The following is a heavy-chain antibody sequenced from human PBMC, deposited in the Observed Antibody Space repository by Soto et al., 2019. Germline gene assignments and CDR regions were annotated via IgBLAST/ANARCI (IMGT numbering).Heavy chain of an antibody. Sequence: SETLSLTCTVSGGSIRSYYWSWIRQPPGKGLEWIGYIYYSGSTNYNPSLKSRVTISVDTSKNQFSLKMTNMDPVDTATYYCAHTQNPPYYDFWSGYIGAYGMDVWGQGTTVTVSS. CDR1: GGSIRSYY. J-gene: IGHJ6*02. CDR3: AHTQNPPYYDFWSGYIGAYGMDV. CDR2: IYYSGST. V-gene: IGHV4-59*01. D-gene: IGHD3-3*01.